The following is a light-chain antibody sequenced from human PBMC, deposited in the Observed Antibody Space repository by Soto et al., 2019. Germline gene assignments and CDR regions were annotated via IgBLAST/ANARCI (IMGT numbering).Light chain of an antibody. CDR2: DDN. CDR3: GTWDSSLSAGV. V-gene: IGLV1-51*01. J-gene: IGLJ2*01. Sequence: QSVLTQPPSVSAAPGQKVTISCSGSSSNIGSNYVSWYQQLPGTAPKLLIYDDNKRPSGIPDRFSGSKSGTSATLGITGLQTGDEADYYCGTWDSSLSAGVFGGGTKVTGL. CDR1: SSNIGSNY.